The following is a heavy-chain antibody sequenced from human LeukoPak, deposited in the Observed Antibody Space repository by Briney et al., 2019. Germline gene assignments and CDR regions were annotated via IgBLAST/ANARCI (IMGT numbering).Heavy chain of an antibody. CDR3: AREGTTVTHFDY. J-gene: IGHJ4*02. V-gene: IGHV4-59*01. Sequence: SETLSLTCTVSGGSISGYYWSWIRQPPGKGLEWIGYIYSSGSTNYNPSLKSRVTISMDTSKNQFSLKLSSVTAADTAIYYCAREGTTVTHFDYWGREPWSPSPQ. CDR2: IYSSGST. CDR1: GGSISGYY. D-gene: IGHD4-11*01.